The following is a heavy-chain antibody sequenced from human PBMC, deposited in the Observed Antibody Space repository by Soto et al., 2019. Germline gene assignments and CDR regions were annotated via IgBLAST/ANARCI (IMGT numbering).Heavy chain of an antibody. J-gene: IGHJ5*02. CDR3: ARDLSYSSSSQGWFDP. Sequence: SETLSLTCTVSGGSISSYYWSWIRQPAGKGLEWIGRIYTSGSTNYNPSLKSRVTMSVDTSKNQFSLKLGSVTAADTAVYYCARDLSYSSSSQGWFDPWGQGTLVTVSS. V-gene: IGHV4-4*07. CDR2: IYTSGST. CDR1: GGSISSYY. D-gene: IGHD6-6*01.